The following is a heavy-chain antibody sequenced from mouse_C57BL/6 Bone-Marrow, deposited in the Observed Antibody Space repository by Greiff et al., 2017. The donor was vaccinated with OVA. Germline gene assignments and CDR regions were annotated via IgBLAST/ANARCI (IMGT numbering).Heavy chain of an antibody. J-gene: IGHJ2*01. CDR2: IYPSDSET. CDR3: ARERITTGFDY. D-gene: IGHD1-1*01. V-gene: IGHV1-61*01. Sequence: VQLQQPGAELVRPGSSVKLSCKASGYTFTSYWMDWVKQRPGQGLEWIGNIYPSDSETHYNQKFKDKATLTVDKSSSTAYMQLSSLTSEDSAVYYCARERITTGFDYWGQGTTLTVSS. CDR1: GYTFTSYW.